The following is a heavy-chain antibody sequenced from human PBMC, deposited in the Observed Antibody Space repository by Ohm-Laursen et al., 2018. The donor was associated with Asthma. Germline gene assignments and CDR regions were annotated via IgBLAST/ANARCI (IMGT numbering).Heavy chain of an antibody. Sequence: SLRLSCAAPGFIFSHYAMTWVRQAPGKGLEYVSSISGSSGRTYYADSVKGRFTISRDNSKNTLYMQMNSLRAEDTAVYYCARRDFSGGDPSAAFDIWGQGTMVTVSS. CDR2: ISGSSGRT. CDR1: GFIFSHYA. CDR3: ARRDFSGGDPSAAFDI. V-gene: IGHV3-23*01. D-gene: IGHD2-21*02. J-gene: IGHJ3*02.